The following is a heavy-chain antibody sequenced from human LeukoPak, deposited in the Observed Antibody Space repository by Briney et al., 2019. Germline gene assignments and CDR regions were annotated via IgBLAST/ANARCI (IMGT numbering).Heavy chain of an antibody. Sequence: GGSLRLSCAASGFTFSNFAMSWVRQAPGKGLEWVSDISAGGGSTYYADFVKGRITISRDNSKNTMYLQMNNLRAEDTAVYYCAKGPYSTSWYGYFDYWGQGTLVTASS. D-gene: IGHD6-13*01. J-gene: IGHJ4*02. CDR2: ISAGGGST. CDR1: GFTFSNFA. V-gene: IGHV3-23*01. CDR3: AKGPYSTSWYGYFDY.